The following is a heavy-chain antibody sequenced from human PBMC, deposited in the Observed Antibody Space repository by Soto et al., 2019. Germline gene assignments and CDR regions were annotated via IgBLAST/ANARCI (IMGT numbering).Heavy chain of an antibody. D-gene: IGHD1-1*01. Sequence: SVKVSCKASGFTFTRSAVQWVRQARGQRLEWIGWIVVDSGNTIYAQKFQERVTITRDMSTSTLYMELHSLASEDTAVYYCAATGRVKGYYYGVDVWGQGTTVTVSS. J-gene: IGHJ6*02. V-gene: IGHV1-58*01. CDR3: AATGRVKGYYYGVDV. CDR1: GFTFTRSA. CDR2: IVVDSGNT.